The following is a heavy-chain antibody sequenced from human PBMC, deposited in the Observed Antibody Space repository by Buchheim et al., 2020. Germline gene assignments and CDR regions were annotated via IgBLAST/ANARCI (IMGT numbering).Heavy chain of an antibody. V-gene: IGHV4-31*03. CDR3: ARAHVSRLWSGP. D-gene: IGHD3-3*01. Sequence: QVQLQESGPGLVKPSQTLSLTCTVSGGSISSGGYYWNWIRQHPGKGLEWLGERYDSGSSNYNPSLKSRLTISADTSKNQFSLKLSSVTAADTAVYYCARAHVSRLWSGPWGQGT. J-gene: IGHJ5*02. CDR1: GGSISSGGYY. CDR2: RYDSGSS.